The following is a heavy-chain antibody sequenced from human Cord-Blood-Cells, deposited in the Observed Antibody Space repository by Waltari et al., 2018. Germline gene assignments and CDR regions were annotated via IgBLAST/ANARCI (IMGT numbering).Heavy chain of an antibody. D-gene: IGHD5-12*01. V-gene: IGHV1-69*12. CDR3: GCGATIVNCFDY. J-gene: IGHJ4*02. Sequence: QVQLVQSGAEVKKPGSPAKVSCKAYGGTFGSYALTLVRQAPGQGLEWMGGIIPIFGTANYAQKFQGRVTITADESTSTAYMELSSLRSEDTAVYYCGCGATIVNCFDYWGQGTLVTVSS. CDR1: GGTFGSYA. CDR2: IIPIFGTA.